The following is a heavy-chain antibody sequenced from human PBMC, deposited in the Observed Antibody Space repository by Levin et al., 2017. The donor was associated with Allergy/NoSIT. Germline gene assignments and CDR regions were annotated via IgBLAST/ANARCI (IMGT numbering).Heavy chain of an antibody. CDR2: IYPGDSDI. V-gene: IGHV5-51*01. Sequence: GESLKISCKGSGYSFPSCWIAWVRQMPGKGLEWMGIIYPGDSDIRYSPSFQGQVTISADKSISTAYLQWSSLKASDTAMYYCARQDGYGLYFFDLWGQGTLVTVSS. J-gene: IGHJ4*02. CDR3: ARQDGYGLYFFDL. CDR1: GYSFPSCW. D-gene: IGHD5-24*01.